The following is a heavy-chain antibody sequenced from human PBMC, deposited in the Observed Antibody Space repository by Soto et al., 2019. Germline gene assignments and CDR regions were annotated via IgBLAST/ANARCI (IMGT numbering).Heavy chain of an antibody. D-gene: IGHD5-18*01. V-gene: IGHV3-11*01. CDR2: ISSSGSTI. CDR3: ARDARLGIQLWSTIFDY. Sequence: QVQLVESGGGLVKPGGSLRLSCAASGFTFSDYYMSWIRQAPGKGLEWVSYISSSGSTIYYADSVKGRFTISRDNAKNXXYLQMNSLRAEDTAVYYCARDARLGIQLWSTIFDYWGQGTLVTVSS. CDR1: GFTFSDYY. J-gene: IGHJ4*02.